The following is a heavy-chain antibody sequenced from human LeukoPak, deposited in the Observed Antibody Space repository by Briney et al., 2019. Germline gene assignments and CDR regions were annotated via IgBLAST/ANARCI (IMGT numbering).Heavy chain of an antibody. J-gene: IGHJ6*02. Sequence: GASVKASCKASGFTFTSSAMQWVRQARGQRLEWIGWIVVGSGNTNYAQKFQERVTITRDMSTSTAYMELSSLRSEDTAVYYCAAEHPEVGARDYYYYGMDVWGQGTTVTVSS. V-gene: IGHV1-58*02. D-gene: IGHD1-26*01. CDR2: IVVGSGNT. CDR1: GFTFTSSA. CDR3: AAEHPEVGARDYYYYGMDV.